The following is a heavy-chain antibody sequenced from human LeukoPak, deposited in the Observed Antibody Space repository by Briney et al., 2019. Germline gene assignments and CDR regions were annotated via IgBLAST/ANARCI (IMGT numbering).Heavy chain of an antibody. CDR3: ARSYESSGYKH. Sequence: PSETLSLTCTVSGGSISSSSYYWVWIRPPPGKGLEWIGSIYYSGSTYYNPSLKSRVTISVDTSKKQSSLKLSSVTAADTAVYYCARSYESSGYKHWGQGTLVTVSS. J-gene: IGHJ1*01. V-gene: IGHV4-39*01. CDR1: GGSISSSSYY. D-gene: IGHD3-22*01. CDR2: IYYSGST.